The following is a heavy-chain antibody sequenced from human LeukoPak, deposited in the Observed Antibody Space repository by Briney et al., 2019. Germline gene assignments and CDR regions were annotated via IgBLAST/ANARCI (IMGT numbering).Heavy chain of an antibody. Sequence: GGSLRFSCAAPGFTFSSNSMNWFRQAPGKGRGWVSSISSSSSYIYYADSVKGRFTISRDNAKNSLYLQMNSLRAEDTAVYYCARDGLAAAEGYWGQGTLVTVSS. CDR1: GFTFSSNS. J-gene: IGHJ4*02. D-gene: IGHD6-13*01. CDR3: ARDGLAAAEGY. CDR2: ISSSSSYI. V-gene: IGHV3-21*01.